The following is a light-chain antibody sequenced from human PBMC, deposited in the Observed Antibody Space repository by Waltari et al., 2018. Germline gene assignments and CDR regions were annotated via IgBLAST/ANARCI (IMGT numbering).Light chain of an antibody. CDR1: QRVSSN. CDR3: QQYNNWPRT. V-gene: IGKV3-15*01. Sequence: EIVMTQSPATLSVSPGERATLSCRASQRVSSNLAWYQQKPGQDPRLLIYGASTRATGSPARFSGSGSGTEFTLTISSLQSEDFAVYYCQQYNNWPRTFGQGTKVEIK. J-gene: IGKJ1*01. CDR2: GAS.